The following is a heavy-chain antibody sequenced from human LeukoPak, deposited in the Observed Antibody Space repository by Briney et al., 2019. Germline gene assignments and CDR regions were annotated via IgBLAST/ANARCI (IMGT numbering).Heavy chain of an antibody. CDR3: ARHLNSQNPTNWNYGGYFDY. D-gene: IGHD1-7*01. J-gene: IGHJ4*02. Sequence: SQTLSLTCTVSGGSLSSGGYYWGWVRQPPGKGLGWGGYIYYSGSTNYNPSLKSRVTISVDTSKNQFSLKLSSVTAADTAVYYCARHLNSQNPTNWNYGGYFDYWGQGTLVTVSS. CDR1: GGSLSSGGYY. CDR2: IYYSGST. V-gene: IGHV4-61*08.